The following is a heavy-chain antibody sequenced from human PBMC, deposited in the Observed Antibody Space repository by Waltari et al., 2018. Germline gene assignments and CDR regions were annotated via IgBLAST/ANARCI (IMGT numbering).Heavy chain of an antibody. J-gene: IGHJ6*02. CDR2: IYISGST. V-gene: IGHV4-61*02. CDR1: GGSISSNTYY. D-gene: IGHD2-21*02. Sequence: QVQLQESGSGLVKPSQTLSLTCTVSGGSISSNTYYWSWIRQPAGKGLEWIGRIYISGSTSYNPALKSRATISVDTSKSQFSLKLSSVTAADTAVYYCARGRMVVTARLYGMDVWGQGTTVTVSS. CDR3: ARGRMVVTARLYGMDV.